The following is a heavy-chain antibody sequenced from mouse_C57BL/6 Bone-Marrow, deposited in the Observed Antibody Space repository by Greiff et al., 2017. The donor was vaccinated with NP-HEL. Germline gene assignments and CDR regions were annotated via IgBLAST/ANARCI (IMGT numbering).Heavy chain of an antibody. Sequence: QVQLQQSGAELARPGASVKLSCKASGYTFTSYGISWVKQRTGQGLEWIGEIYPRSGNTYYNEKFKGKATLTADKSSSTAYMELRSLTSEDSAVYFCAREYDGYYVNWYFDVWGTGTTVIVSS. J-gene: IGHJ1*03. D-gene: IGHD2-3*01. CDR1: GYTFTSYG. CDR3: AREYDGYYVNWYFDV. V-gene: IGHV1-81*01. CDR2: IYPRSGNT.